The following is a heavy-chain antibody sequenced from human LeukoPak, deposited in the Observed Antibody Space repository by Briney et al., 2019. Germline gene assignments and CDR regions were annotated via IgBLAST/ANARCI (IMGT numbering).Heavy chain of an antibody. Sequence: PSETLSLTCTVSGGSISSSSYYWGRIRQPPGKGLEWIGSIYYSGSTYYNPSLKSRVTISVDTSKNQFSLKLSSVTAADTAVYYCARDLHYYGSGSYYPHFDYWGQGTLVTVSS. V-gene: IGHV4-39*07. CDR2: IYYSGST. J-gene: IGHJ4*02. D-gene: IGHD3-10*01. CDR1: GGSISSSSYY. CDR3: ARDLHYYGSGSYYPHFDY.